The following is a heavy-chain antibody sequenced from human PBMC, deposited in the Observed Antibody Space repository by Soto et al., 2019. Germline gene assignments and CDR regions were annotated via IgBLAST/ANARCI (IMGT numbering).Heavy chain of an antibody. Sequence: QVQLQQWGAGLLKPSETLSLTCAVYGGSFSGYYWTWIRQPPGTGLEWIGEINHSGSTNYNPSLKSRFTLSVDTSSIQSSLTLASVTAADTAVYYCARDKISCLFGYWGQGTPVTFSS. V-gene: IGHV4-34*01. J-gene: IGHJ4*02. CDR2: INHSGST. CDR1: GGSFSGYY. CDR3: ARDKISCLFGY.